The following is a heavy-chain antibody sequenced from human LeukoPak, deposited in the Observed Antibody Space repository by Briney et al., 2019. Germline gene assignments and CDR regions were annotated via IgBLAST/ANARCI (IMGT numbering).Heavy chain of an antibody. D-gene: IGHD2-21*01. Sequence: SETLSLTCTVSGGSISSYYWNWIRQSPGKGLEWIGYIYHTGSTSYNPSLKSRVIISVDTSKNQFSLNLTSVTAADTAVYYCARMPRDCSSSSCPLRYWGQGTLVTVSA. CDR3: ARMPRDCSSSSCPLRY. CDR1: GGSISSYY. J-gene: IGHJ4*02. CDR2: IYHTGST. V-gene: IGHV4-4*09.